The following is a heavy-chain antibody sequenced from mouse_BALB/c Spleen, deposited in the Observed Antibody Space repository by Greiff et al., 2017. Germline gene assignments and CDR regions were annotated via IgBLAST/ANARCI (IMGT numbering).Heavy chain of an antibody. Sequence: VQLQQPGAELVKPGTSVKLSCKASGYNFTSYWINWVKLRPGQGLEWIGDIYPGSGSTNYNEKFKSKATLTVDTSSSTAYMQLSSLASEDSALYYCAREGYGNLFAYWGQGTLVTVSA. CDR2: IYPGSGST. CDR1: GYNFTSYW. D-gene: IGHD2-10*02. CDR3: AREGYGNLFAY. V-gene: IGHV1-55*01. J-gene: IGHJ3*01.